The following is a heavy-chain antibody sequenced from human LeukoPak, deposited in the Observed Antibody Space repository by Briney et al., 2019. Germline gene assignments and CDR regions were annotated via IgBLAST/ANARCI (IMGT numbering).Heavy chain of an antibody. V-gene: IGHV3-7*04. CDR2: IKQGGSET. Sequence: PGGSLRLSCAASGFTFSNYWMSWVRQAPGKGLEWVANIKQGGSETYYADSVKGRFTISRDNAKNALYVQMNSLRAEDTAVYYCARDPLGGSRWYHYGMDVWGQGTTVTVSS. J-gene: IGHJ6*02. D-gene: IGHD6-13*01. CDR3: ARDPLGGSRWYHYGMDV. CDR1: GFTFSNYW.